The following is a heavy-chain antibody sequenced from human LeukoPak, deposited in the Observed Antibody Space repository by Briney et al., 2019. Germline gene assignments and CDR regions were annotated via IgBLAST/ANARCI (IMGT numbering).Heavy chain of an antibody. CDR3: ARDGTCLDF. V-gene: IGHV3-7*01. CDR2: IKGDGSKM. J-gene: IGHJ4*02. Sequence: GGSLRLSCGASGFTFSENWMSWVRQAPGRGAEWVADIKGDGSKMYYVDSVKGRFTISRDNDKNALYLQMNNLRVEDTGVYYCARDGTCLDFWGQGVLVTVSS. CDR1: GFTFSENW.